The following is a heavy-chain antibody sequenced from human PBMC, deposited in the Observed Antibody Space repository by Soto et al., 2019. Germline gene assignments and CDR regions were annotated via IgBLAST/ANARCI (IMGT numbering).Heavy chain of an antibody. Sequence: ASVKVSCKASGYTFTSYAMHWVRQAPGQRLEWMGWINAGNGNTKYSQKFQGRVTITRDTSASTAYMELSSLRSEDTAVYYCARETFDYGSGSYHLDYWGQGTLVTVSS. V-gene: IGHV1-3*01. J-gene: IGHJ4*02. D-gene: IGHD3-10*01. CDR3: ARETFDYGSGSYHLDY. CDR1: GYTFTSYA. CDR2: INAGNGNT.